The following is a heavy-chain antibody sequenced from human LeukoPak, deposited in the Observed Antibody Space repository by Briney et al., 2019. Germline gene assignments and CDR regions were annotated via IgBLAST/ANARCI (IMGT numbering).Heavy chain of an antibody. CDR1: GFPFRSYN. V-gene: IGHV3-48*01. CDR2: LQSSSRSL. D-gene: IGHD3-10*01. CDR3: ARDSPGWGGFDF. Sequence: GGSLRLSCAASGFPFRSYNMNWVRQAPGKGLEWVSWLQSSSRSLFYADSVKGRFTVSRDDAKNSLYLQLNSLRAEDTAVYYCARDSPGWGGFDFWGQGTLVTVSS. J-gene: IGHJ4*02.